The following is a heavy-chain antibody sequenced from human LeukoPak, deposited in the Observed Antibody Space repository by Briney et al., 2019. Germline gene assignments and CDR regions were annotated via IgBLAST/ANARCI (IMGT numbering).Heavy chain of an antibody. Sequence: ASVKVSCKASGYTFTGYYMHWVRQAPGQGLEWMGWINPNSGGTNYAQKFQGRVTMTRDTSISTAYMELSRLRSDDTAVYYGARLSSGWLDAFDIWGQGTMVTVSS. CDR1: GYTFTGYY. CDR3: ARLSSGWLDAFDI. D-gene: IGHD6-19*01. V-gene: IGHV1-2*02. J-gene: IGHJ3*02. CDR2: INPNSGGT.